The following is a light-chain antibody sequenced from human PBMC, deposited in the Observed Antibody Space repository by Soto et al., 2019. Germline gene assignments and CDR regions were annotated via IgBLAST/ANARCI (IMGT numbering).Light chain of an antibody. CDR1: LRVLYSGNNKDA. Sequence: DIVMTQSPDSLAVSLGERATTNCKSSLRVLYSGNNKDALVWYQQKPGQPLKMLISWASTRESGVPDRFSGSGSGTHFTLTISSLQAEDVAVYYCQQFYTTPSFGQGTKVEIK. CDR3: QQFYTTPS. V-gene: IGKV4-1*01. CDR2: WAS. J-gene: IGKJ1*01.